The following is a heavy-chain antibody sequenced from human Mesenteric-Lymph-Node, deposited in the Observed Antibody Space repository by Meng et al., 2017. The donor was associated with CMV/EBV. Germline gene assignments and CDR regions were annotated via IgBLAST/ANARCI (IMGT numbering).Heavy chain of an antibody. CDR3: ARGKGQLEPLGY. CDR1: GFTFSSYA. D-gene: IGHD6-13*01. V-gene: IGHV3-30-3*01. Sequence: GESLKISCAASGFTFSSYAMHWVRQAPGKGLEWVAVISYDGSNKYYADSVKGRFTISRDNSKNTLYLQMNSLRAEDTAVYFCARGKGQLEPLGYWGQGTLVTVSS. CDR2: ISYDGSNK. J-gene: IGHJ4*02.